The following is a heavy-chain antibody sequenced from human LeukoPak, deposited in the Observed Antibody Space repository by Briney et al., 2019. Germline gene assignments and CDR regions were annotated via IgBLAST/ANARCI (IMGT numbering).Heavy chain of an antibody. J-gene: IGHJ4*02. CDR1: GFTFSSYW. CDR2: IKQDGSEK. D-gene: IGHD5-18*01. V-gene: IGHV3-7*03. CDR3: AKGGTYSYGNFDY. Sequence: GGSLRLSCAASGFTFSSYWMSWVRQAPGKGLEWVANIKQDGSEKYYVDSVKGRFTISRDNAKNSLYLQMNSLRAEDTAVYYCAKGGTYSYGNFDYWGQGTLVTVSS.